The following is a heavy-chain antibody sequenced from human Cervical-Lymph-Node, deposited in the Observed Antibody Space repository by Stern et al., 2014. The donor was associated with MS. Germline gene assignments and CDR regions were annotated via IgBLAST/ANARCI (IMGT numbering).Heavy chain of an antibody. Sequence: QVTLRESGPALVRPTQTLTLTCSFSGFSLTTDGMCVSWIRQPPGKALQWLALVDWDDDTYYDTPLSTRLTISKDTSKNRVVLTMANMDPMDTATYFCARTRWGASGRHAARFDHWGQGTRVIVSS. CDR3: ARTRWGASGRHAARFDH. D-gene: IGHD1-26*01. CDR2: VDWDDDT. J-gene: IGHJ3*01. V-gene: IGHV2-70*01. CDR1: GFSLTTDGMC.